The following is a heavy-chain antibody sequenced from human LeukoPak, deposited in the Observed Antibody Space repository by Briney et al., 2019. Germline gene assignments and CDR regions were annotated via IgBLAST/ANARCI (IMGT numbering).Heavy chain of an antibody. CDR3: ARHAAVTRGSSEYNWFDP. Sequence: SETLSLTCTVSGGSISSSSYYWGWIRQPPGKGLEWIRSIYYSGSTYYNPSLKSRVTISVDTSKNQFSLKLSSVTAADTAVYYCARHAAVTRGSSEYNWFDPWGQGTLVTVSS. D-gene: IGHD6-13*01. CDR2: IYYSGST. V-gene: IGHV4-39*01. J-gene: IGHJ5*02. CDR1: GGSISSSSYY.